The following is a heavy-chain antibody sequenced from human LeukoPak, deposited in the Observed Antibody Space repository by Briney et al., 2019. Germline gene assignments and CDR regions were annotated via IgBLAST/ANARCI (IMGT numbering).Heavy chain of an antibody. CDR3: AREADCSSTSCSFDY. J-gene: IGHJ4*02. V-gene: IGHV1-69*05. CDR2: IIPIFGTA. Sequence: ASVKVSCKASGGTFSSYAISWVRQAPGQGLEWMGGIIPIFGTANYAQKFQGRVTITTDESTSTAHMELSSLRSEDTAVYYCAREADCSSTSCSFDYWGQGTLVTVSS. CDR1: GGTFSSYA. D-gene: IGHD2-2*01.